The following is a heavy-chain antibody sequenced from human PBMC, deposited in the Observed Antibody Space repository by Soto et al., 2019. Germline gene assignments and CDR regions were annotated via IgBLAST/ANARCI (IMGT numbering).Heavy chain of an antibody. D-gene: IGHD5-18*01. V-gene: IGHV3-64D*06. J-gene: IGHJ4*02. CDR1: GFTFSSYA. Sequence: PGGSLRLSCSASGFTFSSYAMHWVRQAPGKGLEYVSAINSNGGSTYYADSVKGRFTISRDNSKNTLYLQMSSLRAEDTAVYYCVKILQYSYGLPQWGQGTLVTVSS. CDR3: VKILQYSYGLPQ. CDR2: INSNGGST.